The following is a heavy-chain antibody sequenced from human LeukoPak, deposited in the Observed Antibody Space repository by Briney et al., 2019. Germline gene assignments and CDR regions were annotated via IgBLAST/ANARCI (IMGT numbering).Heavy chain of an antibody. CDR2: ISSSSSYI. CDR3: ARDPVYYYDSSGYFPASPHFDY. D-gene: IGHD3-22*01. CDR1: GCTFSSYS. V-gene: IGHV3-21*01. J-gene: IGHJ4*02. Sequence: AGGSLRLSCAASGCTFSSYSMNWVRQAPGKGLEWVSSISSSSSYIYYADSVKGRFTIFRDNAKNSLYLQMNSLRAEDTAVYYCARDPVYYYDSSGYFPASPHFDYWGQGTLVTVSS.